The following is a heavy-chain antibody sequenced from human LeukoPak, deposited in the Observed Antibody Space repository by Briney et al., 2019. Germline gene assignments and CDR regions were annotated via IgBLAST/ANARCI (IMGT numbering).Heavy chain of an antibody. J-gene: IGHJ4*02. D-gene: IGHD3-3*01. CDR3: ASLPRSGFPYYFDY. CDR2: IYYSGST. CDR1: GGSISSGGYY. V-gene: IGHV4-31*03. Sequence: SQALSLTCTVSGGSISSGGYYWSWIRQHPGKGLEWIGYIYYSGSTYYNPSLKSRVTISVDTSKNQFSLKLSSVTAADTVVYYCASLPRSGFPYYFDYWGQGTLVTVSS.